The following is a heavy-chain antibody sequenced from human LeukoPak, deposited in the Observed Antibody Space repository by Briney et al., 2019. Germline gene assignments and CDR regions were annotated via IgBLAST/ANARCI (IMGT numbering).Heavy chain of an antibody. V-gene: IGHV1-69*13. CDR2: IISIFGKA. J-gene: IGHJ3*02. Sequence: SVKVSCKASGGTFRYAISWVRQAPGQGLEWVGGIISIFGKANYAQRFQGRVTIPADESTSTAYMELSSLRSEDTAVYYCARGGYSSGWPDAFDIWGQGTMVTVSS. CDR3: ARGGYSSGWPDAFDI. D-gene: IGHD6-19*01. CDR1: GGTFRYA.